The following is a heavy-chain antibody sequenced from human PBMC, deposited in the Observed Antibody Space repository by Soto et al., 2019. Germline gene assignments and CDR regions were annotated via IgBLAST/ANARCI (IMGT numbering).Heavy chain of an antibody. V-gene: IGHV3-23*01. Sequence: HPGGSLRLSCAASGFTFSAYAIMWVRQAPGQGLEWVSTISGSGGGTFYSDSVKGRFTISRDNSKNTVSLQMDSLRAEVTALYYCAKVAARFGDSHYLLAVCGKGTTVAVSS. J-gene: IGHJ6*04. D-gene: IGHD1-26*01. CDR1: GFTFSAYA. CDR2: ISGSGGGT. CDR3: AKVAARFGDSHYLLAV.